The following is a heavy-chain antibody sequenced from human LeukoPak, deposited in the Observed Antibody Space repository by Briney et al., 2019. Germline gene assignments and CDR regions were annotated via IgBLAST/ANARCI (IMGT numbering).Heavy chain of an antibody. V-gene: IGHV1-18*01. Sequence: ASVKVSCKASGYTFTSYGISWVRQAPGQGLEWMGWISAYNGNTNYAQKLQGRVTMTTDTSTSTAYMELRSLRSDDTAVYYCARQEHVVVVWNYYYYGMDVWGQGTTDTVSS. CDR2: ISAYNGNT. CDR3: ARQEHVVVVWNYYYYGMDV. CDR1: GYTFTSYG. D-gene: IGHD2-15*01. J-gene: IGHJ6*02.